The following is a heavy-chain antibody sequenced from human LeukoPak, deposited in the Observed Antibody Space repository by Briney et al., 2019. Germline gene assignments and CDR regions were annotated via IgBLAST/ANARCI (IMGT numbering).Heavy chain of an antibody. Sequence: GGSLRLSCAASGFTFSSYVMSWVRQAPGKGLEWVSAISGSGGSTYYADSVKGRFTISRDNSKNTLYLQMNSLRAEDTAVYYCAKSGYYDSSGYLYWGQGTLVTVSS. CDR2: ISGSGGST. D-gene: IGHD3-22*01. J-gene: IGHJ4*02. CDR1: GFTFSSYV. CDR3: AKSGYYDSSGYLY. V-gene: IGHV3-23*01.